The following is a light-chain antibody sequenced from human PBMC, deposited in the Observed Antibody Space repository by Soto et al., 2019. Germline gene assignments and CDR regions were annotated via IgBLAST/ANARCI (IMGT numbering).Light chain of an antibody. CDR2: AAS. CDR3: QQLNIDSYPIT. V-gene: IGKV1-9*01. Sequence: IQLTQSPSSLSASVGDRVTITCRASQGISSYLAWYQQKPGKAPKLLIKAASRLQTGVPSRFSGSGSGRDFTLTISGLQPDDFATYYCQQLNIDSYPITFGQGTRLELK. CDR1: QGISSY. J-gene: IGKJ5*01.